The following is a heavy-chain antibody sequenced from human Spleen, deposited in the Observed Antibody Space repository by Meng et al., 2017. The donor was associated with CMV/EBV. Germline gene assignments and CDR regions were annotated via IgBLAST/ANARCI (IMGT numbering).Heavy chain of an antibody. V-gene: IGHV1-18*01. CDR1: GYTFTSYG. CDR2: ISAYNGNT. Sequence: QGQLGRAGAEVKKPGASVKVSCKASGYTFTSYGISWVRQAPGQGLEWMGWISAYNGNTNYAQKLQGRVTMTTDTSTSTAYMELRSLRSDDTAVYYCARSKYSSSRTFFDPWGQGTLVTVSS. J-gene: IGHJ5*02. D-gene: IGHD6-13*01. CDR3: ARSKYSSSRTFFDP.